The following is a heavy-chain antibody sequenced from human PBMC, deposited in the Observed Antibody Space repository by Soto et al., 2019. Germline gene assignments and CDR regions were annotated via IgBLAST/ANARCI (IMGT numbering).Heavy chain of an antibody. Sequence: PSETLSLTCAVYGGSFSGYYWSWIRQPPGKGLEWIGEINHSGSTNYNPSLKSRVTISVDTSKNQFSLKLSSVTAADTAVYYCARVGNEAQWGQGTLVTVSS. CDR2: INHSGST. CDR3: ARVGNEAQ. V-gene: IGHV4-34*01. J-gene: IGHJ4*02. CDR1: GGSFSGYY. D-gene: IGHD1-1*01.